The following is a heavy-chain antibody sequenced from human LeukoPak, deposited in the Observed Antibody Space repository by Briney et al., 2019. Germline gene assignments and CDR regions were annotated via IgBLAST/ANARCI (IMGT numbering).Heavy chain of an antibody. CDR3: ARAQWPSYDAFDI. Sequence: ASVKVSCKASGYTFTGYYMHWVRQAPGQGLEWMGRINPNSGGTNYAQKFQGRVTMTRDTSISTAYMELSRLRSDDTAVYYCARAQWPSYDAFDIWGQGTMVTVSS. CDR2: INPNSGGT. D-gene: IGHD6-19*01. J-gene: IGHJ3*02. CDR1: GYTFTGYY. V-gene: IGHV1-2*06.